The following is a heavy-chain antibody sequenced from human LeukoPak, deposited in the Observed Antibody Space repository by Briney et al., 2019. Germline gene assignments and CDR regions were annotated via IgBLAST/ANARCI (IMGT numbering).Heavy chain of an antibody. V-gene: IGHV3-15*01. CDR2: IKSKADAGTI. D-gene: IGHD3-10*01. CDR3: TTMLWFGELSSSNP. J-gene: IGHJ5*02. CDR1: GFTFSNTW. Sequence: GGSLRLSCAASGFTFSNTWMTWVRQAPGKGLEWVGRIKSKADAGTIDYTAPVKGRFTISRDDSKNTLYLQMNSLKTEDTAVYYCTTMLWFGELSSSNPWGQGTLVTVSS.